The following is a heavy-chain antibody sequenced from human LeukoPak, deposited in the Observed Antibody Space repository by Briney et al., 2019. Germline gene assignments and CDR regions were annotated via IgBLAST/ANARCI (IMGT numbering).Heavy chain of an antibody. CDR2: INHSGST. CDR1: GGSFSGYY. D-gene: IGHD6-13*01. Sequence: SETLSLTCAVYGGSFSGYYWSWIRQPPGKGLEWIGEINHSGSTNYNPSLKSRVTISVDTSKNQFSLKLSSVTAADTAVYYCARGGGIAAAGRKYYYYHMDVWGKGTTVTVSS. J-gene: IGHJ6*03. V-gene: IGHV4-34*01. CDR3: ARGGGIAAAGRKYYYYHMDV.